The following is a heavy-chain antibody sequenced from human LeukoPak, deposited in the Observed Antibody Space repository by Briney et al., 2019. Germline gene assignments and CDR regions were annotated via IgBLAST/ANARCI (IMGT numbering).Heavy chain of an antibody. CDR2: IIPLFGRA. D-gene: IGHD4-11*01. V-gene: IGHV1-69*01. Sequence: SVKVSCKASGGTFRNYAISWVRQAPGQGLEWVGGIIPLFGRAEYAQRFQGRVTITADESTSTAYLELSILRSEDTAVYYCASPKEDSDYYFDYWGQGTLVTVSS. CDR1: GGTFRNYA. J-gene: IGHJ4*02. CDR3: ASPKEDSDYYFDY.